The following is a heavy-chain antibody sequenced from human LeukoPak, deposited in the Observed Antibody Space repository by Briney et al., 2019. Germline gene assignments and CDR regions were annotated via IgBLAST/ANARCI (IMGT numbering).Heavy chain of an antibody. Sequence: VASVKVSCKASGGTFSSYAISWGRQAPGQGLEWMGGIIPIFGTANYAQKFQGRVTITADESTSTAYMELSSLRSEDTAVYYCARWGRENWFDPWGQGTLVTVSS. D-gene: IGHD3-16*01. CDR3: ARWGRENWFDP. CDR2: IIPIFGTA. V-gene: IGHV1-69*13. J-gene: IGHJ5*02. CDR1: GGTFSSYA.